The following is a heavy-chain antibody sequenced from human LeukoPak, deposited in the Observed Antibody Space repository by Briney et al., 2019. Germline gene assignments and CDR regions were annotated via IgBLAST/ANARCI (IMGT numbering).Heavy chain of an antibody. J-gene: IGHJ5*02. CDR3: ARAGNYDFWSGYYTGRSGNWFDP. CDR2: INPNSGGT. CDR1: GYTFTGYY. Sequence: GASVKVSCKASGYTFTGYYMHWVRQAPGQGLEWMGCINPNSGGTNYAQKFQGRVTMTRDTSISTAYMELRRLRSDDTAVYYCARAGNYDFWSGYYTGRSGNWFDPWGQGTLVTVSS. V-gene: IGHV1-2*02. D-gene: IGHD3-3*01.